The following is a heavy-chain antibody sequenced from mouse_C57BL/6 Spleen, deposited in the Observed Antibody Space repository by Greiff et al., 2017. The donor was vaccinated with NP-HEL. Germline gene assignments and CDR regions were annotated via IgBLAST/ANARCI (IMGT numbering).Heavy chain of an antibody. V-gene: IGHV1-69*01. D-gene: IGHD2-1*01. CDR3: ARVSYGNYEGDY. Sequence: QVQLQQPGAELVMPGASVKLSCKASGYTFTSYWMHWVKQRPGQGLEWIGEIDPSDSYTNCNQKFKGKSTLTVDKSSSTAYMQLSSLTSEDSAVYYCARVSYGNYEGDYWGQGTTLTVSS. CDR1: GYTFTSYW. CDR2: IDPSDSYT. J-gene: IGHJ2*01.